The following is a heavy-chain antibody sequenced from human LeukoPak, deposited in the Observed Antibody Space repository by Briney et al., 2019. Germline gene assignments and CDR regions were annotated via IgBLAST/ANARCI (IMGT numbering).Heavy chain of an antibody. CDR2: IYYSGST. J-gene: IGHJ4*02. D-gene: IGHD3-10*01. CDR3: ARLRGSCFDF. CDR1: GGSISSSSYY. V-gene: IGHV4-39*01. Sequence: SGTLSLTCTVSGGSISSSSYYWGWIRQPPGKGLEWIGTIYYSGSTYYNPSLRSRLTISVDTSTNQFSLRLSSVTAADTAVYYCARLRGSCFDFWGQGTLVT.